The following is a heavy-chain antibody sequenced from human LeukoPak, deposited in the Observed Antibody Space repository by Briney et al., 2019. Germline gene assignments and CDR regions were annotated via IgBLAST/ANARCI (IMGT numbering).Heavy chain of an antibody. J-gene: IGHJ4*02. CDR2: FDPEDGET. D-gene: IGHD2-15*01. CDR1: GYTLTELS. CDR3: ATKGRGGYCSGGSCYFGGYFDY. V-gene: IGHV1-24*01. Sequence: ASVTVSCKVSGYTLTELSMHWVRQAPGKGLEWMGGFDPEDGETIYAQKFQGRVTMTEDTSTDTAYMELSSLRSEDTAVYYCATKGRGGYCSGGSCYFGGYFDYWGQGTLVTVSS.